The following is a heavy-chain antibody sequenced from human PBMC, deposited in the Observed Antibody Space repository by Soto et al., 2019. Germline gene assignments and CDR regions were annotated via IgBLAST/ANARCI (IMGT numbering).Heavy chain of an antibody. CDR3: AKDLKDSSGYYPFDY. V-gene: IGHV3-30-3*01. D-gene: IGHD3-22*01. CDR1: GFTFSSYA. J-gene: IGHJ4*02. CDR2: ISYDGSNK. Sequence: GGSLRLSCAASGFTFSSYAMHWVRQAPGKGLEWVAVISYDGSNKYYADSVKGRFTISRDNSKNTLYLQMTSLRVEDTAVYYCAKDLKDSSGYYPFDYWGQGTLVTVSS.